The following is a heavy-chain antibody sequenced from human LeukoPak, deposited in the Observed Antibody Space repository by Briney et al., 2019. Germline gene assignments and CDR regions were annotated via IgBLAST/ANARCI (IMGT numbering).Heavy chain of an antibody. D-gene: IGHD3/OR15-3a*01. Sequence: PPGRSLRLSCAASGFTFDDYAMHWVRQAPGKGLEWVSGISWNSGSIGYADSVKGRFTISRDNAKNSLYLQMNSLRAEDTAVYYCARGHTMIFFWGQGTLVTVSS. V-gene: IGHV3-9*01. CDR3: ARGHTMIFF. J-gene: IGHJ4*02. CDR2: ISWNSGSI. CDR1: GFTFDDYA.